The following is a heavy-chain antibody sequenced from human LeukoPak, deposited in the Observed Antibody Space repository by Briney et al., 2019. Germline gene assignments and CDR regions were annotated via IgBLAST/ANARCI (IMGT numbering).Heavy chain of an antibody. J-gene: IGHJ1*01. CDR2: ISYDGGNK. D-gene: IGHD6-19*01. Sequence: PGRSLRLSCAASGFTFSSYALHWVRQAPGKGLEWVAIISYDGGNKYYADSVKGRFTISRDNSKNTLYLQMNSLRAEDTAVYYCARGGIADSYSSGWYAQTLRAEYFQHWGQGTLVTVSS. CDR1: GFTFSSYA. V-gene: IGHV3-30*04. CDR3: ARGGIADSYSSGWYAQTLRAEYFQH.